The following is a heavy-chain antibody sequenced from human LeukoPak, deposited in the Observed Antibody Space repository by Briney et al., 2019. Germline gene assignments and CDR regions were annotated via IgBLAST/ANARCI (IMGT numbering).Heavy chain of an antibody. CDR3: ARIAAMLRGAYSFYYMEV. D-gene: IGHD3-10*01. CDR2: ITSSGTYI. J-gene: IGHJ6*03. Sequence: GGSLRLSCATSGFTFNNYNMNWVRQAPGRALEWVSSITSSGTYIFYADSVKGRFTISRDNSKNSLYLQMDSLRAEDTAVFFCARIAAMLRGAYSFYYMEVWGRGTTVTISS. V-gene: IGHV3-21*06. CDR1: GFTFNNYN.